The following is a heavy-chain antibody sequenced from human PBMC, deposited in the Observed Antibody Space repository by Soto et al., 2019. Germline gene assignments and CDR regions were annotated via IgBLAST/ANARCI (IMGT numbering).Heavy chain of an antibody. J-gene: IGHJ4*02. V-gene: IGHV3-23*01. Sequence: GGSLRLSCAASGFTFSSYAMSWVRQAPGKGLEWVSVISGSGDSTHYADSVKGRFIISRDNSKNTLYLQVISLRAEDTAVYYCAKGVTISLDYFLDYWGQGTLVTVSS. CDR3: AKGVTISLDYFLDY. D-gene: IGHD4-4*01. CDR2: ISGSGDST. CDR1: GFTFSSYA.